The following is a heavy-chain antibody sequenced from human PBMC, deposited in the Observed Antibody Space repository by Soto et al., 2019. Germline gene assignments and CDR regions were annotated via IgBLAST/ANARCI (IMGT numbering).Heavy chain of an antibody. J-gene: IGHJ3*02. Sequence: QVQLVESGGGVVQPGRSLRLSCAASGFTFSSYGMHWVRQAPGKGLEWVAVIWYDGSNKYYADSVKGRFTISRDNSKNTLYLQMNSLRADDTAVYYCARTGYCSSTSCLDAFDIWGQGTMVTVSS. CDR2: IWYDGSNK. D-gene: IGHD2-2*01. CDR3: ARTGYCSSTSCLDAFDI. CDR1: GFTFSSYG. V-gene: IGHV3-33*01.